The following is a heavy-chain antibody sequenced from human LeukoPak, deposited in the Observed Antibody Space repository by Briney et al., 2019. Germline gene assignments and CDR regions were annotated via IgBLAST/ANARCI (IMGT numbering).Heavy chain of an antibody. CDR3: ATAGAFTMIVWGGSWDY. D-gene: IGHD3-22*01. V-gene: IGHV1-18*01. Sequence: ASVKVSCKASGYTFTTYGFTWVRQAPRQGLEWMGWISAYNGNTNYAQKFQGRVTMTEDTSTDTAYMELSSLRSEDTAVYYCATAGAFTMIVWGGSWDYWGQGTLVTVSS. CDR2: ISAYNGNT. J-gene: IGHJ4*02. CDR1: GYTFTTYG.